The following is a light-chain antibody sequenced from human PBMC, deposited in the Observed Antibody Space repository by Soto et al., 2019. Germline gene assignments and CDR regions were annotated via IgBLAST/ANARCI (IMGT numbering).Light chain of an antibody. J-gene: IGLJ3*02. CDR3: GTWDSSLSVLWV. CDR1: SSNIGNNY. V-gene: IGLV1-51*02. Sequence: QSVLTQPPSVSAAPGQKVTISCSGSSSNIGNNYVSWYQQLPGTAPKLLIYENNKRPSGIPDRFSGSKSGTSATLGITGLQTGDEADYYCGTWDSSLSVLWVFGVGTQLTVL. CDR2: ENN.